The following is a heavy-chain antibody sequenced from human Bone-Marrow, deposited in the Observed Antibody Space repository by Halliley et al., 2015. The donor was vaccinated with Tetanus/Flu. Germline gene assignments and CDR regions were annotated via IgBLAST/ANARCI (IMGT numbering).Heavy chain of an antibody. CDR3: ARGHRVSNGWGTYYNYGMDA. Sequence: TLSLTCTVSGDSISSYYWNWCRQPPGKGLEWIGEIIPYGNINYNQSLQSRVTISVDTSKNQFSLKLSSVSAADTAVYYCARGHRVSNGWGTYYNYGMDAWGQGTAVSVSS. CDR2: IIPYGNI. V-gene: IGHV4-34*01. CDR1: GDSISSYY. J-gene: IGHJ6*02. D-gene: IGHD6-19*01.